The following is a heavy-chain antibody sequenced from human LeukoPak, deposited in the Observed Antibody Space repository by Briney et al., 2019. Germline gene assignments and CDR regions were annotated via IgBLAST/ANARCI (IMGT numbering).Heavy chain of an antibody. CDR2: LYTSGST. CDR1: GGSISSYY. CDR3: ARDRVDSSGSYYYYGIDV. J-gene: IGHJ6*01. Sequence: SETLSLTCTVSGGSISSYYWSCIRQPAGKGLEWIGRLYTSGSTNYNPSLKSRLTMSADTSKNQFSLNLRSVTAADTAIYYCARDRVDSSGSYYYYGIDVWGQGTAVTVSS. V-gene: IGHV4-4*07. D-gene: IGHD3-22*01.